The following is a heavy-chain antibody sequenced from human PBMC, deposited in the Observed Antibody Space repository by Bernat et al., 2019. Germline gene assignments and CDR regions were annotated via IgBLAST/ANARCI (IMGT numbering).Heavy chain of an antibody. J-gene: IGHJ4*02. CDR1: GGSFSGYY. CDR3: ARGPQYYDILTGYYFDY. Sequence: QVQLQQWGAGLLKPSETLSLTCAVYGGSFSGYYWSWIRQPPGKGLEWIGEINPSGSTNYNPSLKSRVTISVDTSKNQFSLKLSSVTAADTAVYYCARGPQYYDILTGYYFDYWGQGTLVTVSS. V-gene: IGHV4-34*01. CDR2: INPSGST. D-gene: IGHD3-9*01.